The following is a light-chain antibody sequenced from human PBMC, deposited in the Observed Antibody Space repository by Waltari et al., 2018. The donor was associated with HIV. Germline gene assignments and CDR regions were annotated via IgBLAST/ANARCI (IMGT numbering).Light chain of an antibody. J-gene: IGLJ3*02. CDR2: VNSDGSH. CDR3: QTWGTGIRV. Sequence: QLVLTQWPSASASLGASVKLTCTLSSGHSTYAIAWHEQQPEKGPRYLMKVNSDGSHSKGDGVPYPFSGSRSGSERYLILPSLQSEDEAYYFWQTWGTGIRVFGGGTKLTVL. V-gene: IGLV4-69*01. CDR1: SGHSTYA.